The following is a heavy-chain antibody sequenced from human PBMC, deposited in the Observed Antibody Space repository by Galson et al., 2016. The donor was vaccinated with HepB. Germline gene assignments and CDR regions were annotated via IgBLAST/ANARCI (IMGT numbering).Heavy chain of an antibody. CDR1: GFTFSNYL. CDR3: TRTYSDILTGTSDNYGMDV. CDR2: INSDRTST. Sequence: SLRLSCAASGFTFSNYLMHWVRQAPGKGLVWVSCINSDRTSTTYADAVKGRFTISRDNAKNTLSLQLNILRAEDTAVYYCTRTYSDILTGTSDNYGMDVWGQGTTVTVSS. J-gene: IGHJ6*02. V-gene: IGHV3-74*01. D-gene: IGHD3-9*01.